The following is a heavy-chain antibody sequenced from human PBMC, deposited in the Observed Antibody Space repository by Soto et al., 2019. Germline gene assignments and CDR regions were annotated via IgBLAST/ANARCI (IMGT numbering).Heavy chain of an antibody. CDR1: GFTFSSHG. D-gene: IGHD4-17*01. CDR3: ARGGGDYIYHLDY. CDR2: IWYDGTNK. Sequence: GGSLRLSCAASGFTFSSHGMHWVRQAPGKGLEWVAVIWYDGTNKYYVDSVKGRFTISRDNSKNTLYLQMNSLRADDTAVYYCARGGGDYIYHLDYWGQGTLVTVSS. V-gene: IGHV3-33*01. J-gene: IGHJ4*02.